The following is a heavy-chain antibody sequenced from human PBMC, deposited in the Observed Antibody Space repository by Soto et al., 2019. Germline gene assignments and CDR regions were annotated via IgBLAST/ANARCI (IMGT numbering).Heavy chain of an antibody. J-gene: IGHJ6*02. CDR3: AKETAAAGIGYYGMDV. CDR2: ISYDGSNK. D-gene: IGHD6-13*01. Sequence: GGSLRLSCAASGFTFSSYGMHWVRQAPGKGLEWVAVISYDGSNKYYADSVKGRFTISRDNSKNTLYLQMNSLRAEDTAVYYCAKETAAAGIGYYGMDVWGQGTTVTVSS. V-gene: IGHV3-30*18. CDR1: GFTFSSYG.